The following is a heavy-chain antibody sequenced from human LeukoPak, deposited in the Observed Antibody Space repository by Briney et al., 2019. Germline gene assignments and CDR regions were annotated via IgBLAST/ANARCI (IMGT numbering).Heavy chain of an antibody. J-gene: IGHJ4*02. V-gene: IGHV1-2*02. CDR2: INPNSGGT. D-gene: IGHD5-18*01. CDR3: ARDSAPGDTYGLLGIDS. CDR1: GYTFTGYY. Sequence: ASVKVSCKASGYTFTGYYMHWVRQAPGQGLEWMGWINPNSGGTNYAQKFQGRVTMTRDTSISTAYMELSRLRFDDTAVYYCARDSAPGDTYGLLGIDSWGQGTLVTVSS.